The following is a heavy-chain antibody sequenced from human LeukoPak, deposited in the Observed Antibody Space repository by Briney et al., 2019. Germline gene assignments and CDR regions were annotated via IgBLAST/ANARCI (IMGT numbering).Heavy chain of an antibody. J-gene: IGHJ4*02. CDR3: AIRYCSGGSCYSGGPYFDY. CDR2: IYYSGST. Sequence: SETLSLTCTVSGGSISSGDYYWSWIRQPPGKGLEWIGYIYYSGSTYYNPSLNSRVTISVDTSKTQFSLKLSSVTAADTAVYYCAIRYCSGGSCYSGGPYFDYWGQGTLVTVSS. V-gene: IGHV4-30-4*08. D-gene: IGHD2-15*01. CDR1: GGSISSGDYY.